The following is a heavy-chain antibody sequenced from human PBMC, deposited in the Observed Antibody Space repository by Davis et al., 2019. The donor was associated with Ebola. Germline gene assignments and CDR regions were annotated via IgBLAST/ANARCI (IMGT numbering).Heavy chain of an antibody. Sequence: ASVKVSCKASGYTFTSYGISWVRQAPGQGLEWMGWISAYNGNTNYVQKLQGRVTMTTDTSTSTAYMELRSLRSDDTAVYYCARVQVVVVAATHFGMDVWGQGTTVTVSS. CDR3: ARVQVVVVAATHFGMDV. V-gene: IGHV1-18*01. J-gene: IGHJ6*02. CDR2: ISAYNGNT. CDR1: GYTFTSYG. D-gene: IGHD2-15*01.